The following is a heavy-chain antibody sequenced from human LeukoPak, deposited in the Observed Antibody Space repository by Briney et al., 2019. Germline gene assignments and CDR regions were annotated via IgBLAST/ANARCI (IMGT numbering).Heavy chain of an antibody. CDR1: GYTFTGYY. CDR3: AIVDRSSGHSL. D-gene: IGHD3-22*01. CDR2: INPNSGST. J-gene: IGHJ4*02. V-gene: IGHV1-2*02. Sequence: GASVKVSCKASGYTFTGYYMHWVRQAPGQGLEWMGWINPNSGSTNYAQKFQGRVTMTRDTSISTAYMELSRLRSDDTAVYYCAIVDRSSGHSLWSQATLVTVPS.